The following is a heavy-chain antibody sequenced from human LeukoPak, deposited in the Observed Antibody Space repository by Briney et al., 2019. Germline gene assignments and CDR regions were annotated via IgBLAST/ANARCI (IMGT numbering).Heavy chain of an antibody. J-gene: IGHJ3*02. D-gene: IGHD3-22*01. V-gene: IGHV1-2*04. CDR1: GYTFTGYY. CDR2: INPNSGGT. Sequence: ASVKVSCKASGYTFTGYYMHWVRQAPGQGLEWMGWINPNSGGTNYAQKSQGWVTMTRDTSISTAYMELSRLRSDDTAVYYCARAVNYYDSSGHPKDAFDIWGQGTMVTVSS. CDR3: ARAVNYYDSSGHPKDAFDI.